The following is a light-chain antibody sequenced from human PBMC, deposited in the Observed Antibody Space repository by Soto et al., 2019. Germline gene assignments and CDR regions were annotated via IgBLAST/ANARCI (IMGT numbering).Light chain of an antibody. J-gene: IGLJ2*01. CDR1: YSDIGDYNY. CDR2: EDT. CDR3: SSYSGTNSNVI. V-gene: IGLV2-8*01. Sequence: QSALTQPPSASGSPGQSVTISCAGTYSDIGDYNYVSWYQQHPDKVPKLIIYEDTKRPSGVPDRFSGSKSGYTASLTVSDLQPADEAVYYCSSYSGTNSNVIFGGGTKLTVL.